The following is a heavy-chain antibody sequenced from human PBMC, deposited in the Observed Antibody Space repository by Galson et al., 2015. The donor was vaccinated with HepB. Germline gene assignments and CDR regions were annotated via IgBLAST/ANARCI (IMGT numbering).Heavy chain of an antibody. J-gene: IGHJ4*02. CDR2: IWSDGSNE. CDR3: ARGGSVVRRTFGFDY. D-gene: IGHD2-15*01. Sequence: SLRLSCAASGFIFSNYGMHWVRQAPGKGLEWVAVIWSDGSNEHYADSVKGRFIISRDNSKNTLHLQMNSLRVEDTAVYYCARGGSVVRRTFGFDYWGQGTLVTVSS. V-gene: IGHV3-33*01. CDR1: GFIFSNYG.